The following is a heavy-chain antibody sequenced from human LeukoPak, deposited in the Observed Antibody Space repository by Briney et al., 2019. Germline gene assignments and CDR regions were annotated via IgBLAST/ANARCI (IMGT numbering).Heavy chain of an antibody. V-gene: IGHV3-23*01. D-gene: IGHD2-2*01. CDR1: GFTFSSYA. Sequence: PGGSLRLSCAASGFTFSSYAMSWVRQAPGKGLERVSAISGSGGSTYYAGSVKGRFTISRDNSKNTLYLQRNSLRAEDTAVYYCATVVPAARPYDAFDIWGQGTMVTVSS. CDR3: ATVVPAARPYDAFDI. CDR2: ISGSGGST. J-gene: IGHJ3*02.